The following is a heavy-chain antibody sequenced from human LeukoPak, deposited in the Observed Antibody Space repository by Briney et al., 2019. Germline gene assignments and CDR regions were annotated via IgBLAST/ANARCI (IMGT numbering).Heavy chain of an antibody. CDR2: ISSSSSYI. Sequence: PGGSLRLSCAASGFTFSSYSMNWFRQAPGKGLEWVSSISSSSSYIYYPDSVKGRFTISRDNAKNSLSLPMNSLRAEDTAVYYCARVKVDCTNGVCYIRNYFDYWGQGTLVTVSS. D-gene: IGHD2-8*01. CDR3: ARVKVDCTNGVCYIRNYFDY. J-gene: IGHJ4*02. V-gene: IGHV3-21*01. CDR1: GFTFSSYS.